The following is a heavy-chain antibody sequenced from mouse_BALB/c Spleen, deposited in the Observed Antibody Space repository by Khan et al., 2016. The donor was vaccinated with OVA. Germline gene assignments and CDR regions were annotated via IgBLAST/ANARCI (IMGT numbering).Heavy chain of an antibody. Sequence: QIQLVQSGPKLVKPGASVKISCKASGYAFSSSWMNWVKQRPGQGLEWIGRIYPGDGDTNYNGKFKGKATLTADKSSSTAYKQISSLNSVDSAVYFCARSTAPYALDYWGQGTSVTVSS. J-gene: IGHJ4*01. CDR2: IYPGDGDT. V-gene: IGHV1-82*01. CDR3: ARSTAPYALDY. CDR1: GYAFSSSW. D-gene: IGHD1-2*01.